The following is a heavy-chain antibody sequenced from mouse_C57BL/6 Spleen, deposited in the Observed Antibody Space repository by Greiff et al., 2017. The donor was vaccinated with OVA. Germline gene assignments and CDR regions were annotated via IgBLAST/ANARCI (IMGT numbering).Heavy chain of an antibody. V-gene: IGHV1-74*01. D-gene: IGHD3-3*01. Sequence: QVQLKQPGAELVKPGASVKVSCKASGYTFTSYWMHWVKQRPGQGLEWIGRIHPSDSDTNYNQKFKGKATLTVDKSSIPAYMQLSSLTSEDSAVYYCASPLGGYFAYWGQGTTLTVSS. CDR2: IHPSDSDT. J-gene: IGHJ2*01. CDR3: ASPLGGYFAY. CDR1: GYTFTSYW.